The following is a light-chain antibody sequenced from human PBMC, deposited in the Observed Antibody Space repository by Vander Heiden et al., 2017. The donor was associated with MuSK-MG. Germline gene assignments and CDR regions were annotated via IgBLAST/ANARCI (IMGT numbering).Light chain of an antibody. CDR3: QQNDCNPSYT. CDR2: AAS. CDR1: QSISNY. V-gene: IGKV1-39*01. J-gene: IGKJ2*01. Sequence: DIQMTQSPPSLSASVGDRVTITCRASQSISNYLNWYQQKPGKAPKVLIYAASSLQSGVPLRFSGSGYGTDFTLTITSRQPEDFAAYYCQQNDCNPSYTFGQGTKLEIK.